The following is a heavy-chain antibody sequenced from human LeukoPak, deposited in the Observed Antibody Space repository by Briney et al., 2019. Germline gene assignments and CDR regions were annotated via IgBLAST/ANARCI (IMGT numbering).Heavy chain of an antibody. CDR2: INSDGSST. CDR1: GFTFSRYY. V-gene: IGHV3-74*01. J-gene: IGHJ4*02. CDR3: TRVFVGDKYSSSGY. Sequence: GGSLRLSCAASGFTFSRYYMHWVRQAPGKGLVWVSRINSDGSSTTYADSVKGRFTISRDNAKNTLYLQMNSLKVEDTAVYYCTRVFVGDKYSSSGYWGQGTLVTVSS. D-gene: IGHD6-13*01.